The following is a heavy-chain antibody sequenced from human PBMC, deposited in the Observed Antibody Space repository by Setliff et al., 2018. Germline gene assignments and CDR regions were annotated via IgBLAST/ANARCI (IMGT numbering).Heavy chain of an antibody. CDR2: IYSSGST. D-gene: IGHD6-6*01. J-gene: IGHJ6*03. CDR1: GDSISSGSYY. CDR3: ARDLYSSSSGGFYYYYYYMDV. V-gene: IGHV4-61*09. Sequence: SETLSLTCSVSGDSISSGSYYWSWIRQPAGKGLEWIGHIYSSGSTNYNPSLKSRVTISVDRSKNQFSLKLSSVIAADTAVYYCARDLYSSSSGGFYYYYYYMDVWGKGTTVTVSS.